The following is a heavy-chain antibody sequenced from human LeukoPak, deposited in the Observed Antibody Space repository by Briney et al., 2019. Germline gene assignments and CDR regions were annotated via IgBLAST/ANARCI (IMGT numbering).Heavy chain of an antibody. CDR1: GFTFSSYG. Sequence: PGGSLRLSCAASGFTFSSYGMHWVRQAPGKGLEWVAVISYDGSNKYYADSVKGRFTISRDNSKNTLYLQMNSLRAENTAVYYCAKGTRYCSSTSCYTGYYYYYGMDVWGQGTTVTVSS. D-gene: IGHD2-2*02. CDR3: AKGTRYCSSTSCYTGYYYYYGMDV. CDR2: ISYDGSNK. V-gene: IGHV3-30*18. J-gene: IGHJ6*02.